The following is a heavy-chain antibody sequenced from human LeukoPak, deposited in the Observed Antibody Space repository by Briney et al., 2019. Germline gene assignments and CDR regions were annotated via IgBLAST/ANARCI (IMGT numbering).Heavy chain of an antibody. Sequence: PGGSLRLSCSASGFTFSSYAMHWVRQAPGKGLEYVSAISSNGGSTYYADSVKGRFTISRDNSKNTLYLQMNSLRAEDTAVYYCAKGEYCSSTSCQPDYWGQGTLVTVSS. J-gene: IGHJ4*02. CDR3: AKGEYCSSTSCQPDY. D-gene: IGHD2-2*01. CDR1: GFTFSSYA. V-gene: IGHV3-64*04. CDR2: ISSNGGST.